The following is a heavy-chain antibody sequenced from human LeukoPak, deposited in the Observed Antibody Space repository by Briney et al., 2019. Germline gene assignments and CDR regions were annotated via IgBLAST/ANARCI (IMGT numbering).Heavy chain of an antibody. V-gene: IGHV3-48*03. D-gene: IGHD3-22*01. J-gene: IGHJ4*02. Sequence: PGGSLRLSCSGSGFTFSSYSMNWVRQAPGKGLEWVSYITSSGSTIYYADSVKGRFTISRDNAKNSLYLQMNSLRAEDTAVYYCARANYYDISGYDYWGQGTLVTVSS. CDR1: GFTFSSYS. CDR2: ITSSGSTI. CDR3: ARANYYDISGYDY.